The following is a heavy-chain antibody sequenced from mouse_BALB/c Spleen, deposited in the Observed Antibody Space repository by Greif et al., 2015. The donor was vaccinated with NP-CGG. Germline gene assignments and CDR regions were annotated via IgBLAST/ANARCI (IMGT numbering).Heavy chain of an antibody. V-gene: IGHV6-6*01. CDR3: TRDSSGYARFAY. CDR1: GFTFSDAW. CDR2: IRSKANTHAT. Sequence: EVQLQQSGGGLVHPGGSMKLSCAASGFTFSDAWTDWVRPSPEKGLEWVAVIRSKANTHATYYAESVKGMLTISRDDSKSSVYLQMNSLRAEDTGIYYGTRDSSGYARFAYWRQGTLVTVSA. J-gene: IGHJ3*01. D-gene: IGHD3-2*01.